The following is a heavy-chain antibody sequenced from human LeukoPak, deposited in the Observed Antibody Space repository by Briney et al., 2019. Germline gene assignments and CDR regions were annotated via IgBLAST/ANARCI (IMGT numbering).Heavy chain of an antibody. CDR2: INWNGGST. V-gene: IGHV3-20*04. D-gene: IGHD1-1*01. J-gene: IGHJ4*02. Sequence: GGSLRLSCAASGFIFDDYGMSWVRQAPGKGLEWVSGINWNGGSTGYADSVKGRFTISRDNAKNSQYLQMNSLRAEDTALYYCARSSHNNYWYFDYWGQGTLVTVSS. CDR1: GFIFDDYG. CDR3: ARSSHNNYWYFDY.